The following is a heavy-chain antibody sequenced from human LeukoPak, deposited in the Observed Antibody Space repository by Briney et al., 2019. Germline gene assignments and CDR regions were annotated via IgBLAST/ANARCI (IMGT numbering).Heavy chain of an antibody. CDR2: ISGSGGST. CDR1: GFTFSSYA. D-gene: IGHD6-13*01. CDR3: AKRDSSSWYSLYFDY. Sequence: GGSLRLSCAASGFTFSSYAMSWVRQAPGKGLEWVSAISGSGGSTYYADSVEGRFTISRDNSKNTLYLQMNSLRAEDTAVYYCAKRDSSSWYSLYFDYWGQGTLVTVSS. V-gene: IGHV3-23*01. J-gene: IGHJ4*02.